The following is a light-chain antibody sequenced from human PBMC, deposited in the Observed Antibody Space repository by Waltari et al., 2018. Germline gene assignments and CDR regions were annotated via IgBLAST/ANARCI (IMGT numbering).Light chain of an antibody. CDR3: AAWDDNLPGPV. V-gene: IGLV1-44*01. Sequence: QSVLTQPPSASGAPGQRVTISCSGSTSNIRGNTVNWYQQFPAAAPKLLIYSNNCRYAGVPDLFSASKSGTSASLASSGLQSEDEAYYYCAAWDDNLPGPVFGGGTKLTVL. CDR2: SNN. CDR1: TSNIRGNT. J-gene: IGLJ3*02.